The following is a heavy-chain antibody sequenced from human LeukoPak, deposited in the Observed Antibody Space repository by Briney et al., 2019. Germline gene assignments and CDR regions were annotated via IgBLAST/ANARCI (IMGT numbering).Heavy chain of an antibody. D-gene: IGHD2-2*01. CDR3: ARDAGYQLSRRDYYAMDV. CDR1: GGSISSSSYY. J-gene: IGHJ6*02. CDR2: MYYSGNT. V-gene: IGHV4-39*07. Sequence: SETLSLICTVSGGSISSSSYYWGWVRQPPGKGLEWIGSMYYSGNTYYNPSLKSRVNISVDTSKNQFSLKLSSVTAADTAVYYCARDAGYQLSRRDYYAMDVWGQGTTVTVSS.